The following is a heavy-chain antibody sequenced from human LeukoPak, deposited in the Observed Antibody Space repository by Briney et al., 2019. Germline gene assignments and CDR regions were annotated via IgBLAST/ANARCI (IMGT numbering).Heavy chain of an antibody. Sequence: GGSLRLSCAASGFTVSSNYMSWVRQAPGKGLEWVSVISGSGGSTYYADSVKGRFTISRDNSKNTLYLQMNSLRVEDTAVYYCAKDAGAGSADYWGQGTLVTVSS. D-gene: IGHD6-13*01. V-gene: IGHV3-23*01. J-gene: IGHJ4*02. CDR2: ISGSGGST. CDR1: GFTVSSNY. CDR3: AKDAGAGSADY.